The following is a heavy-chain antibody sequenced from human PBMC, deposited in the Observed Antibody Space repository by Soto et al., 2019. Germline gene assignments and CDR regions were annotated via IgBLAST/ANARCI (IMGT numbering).Heavy chain of an antibody. CDR3: AREMSGGYYGSGSYYEGAFDI. D-gene: IGHD3-10*01. J-gene: IGHJ3*02. CDR2: ISAYNGNT. Sequence: ASVKVSCKASGYTFTSYGISWVRQAPGQGLEWMGWISAYNGNTNYAQKLQGRVTMTTDTSTITAYMELRSLRSDDTAVYYCAREMSGGYYGSGSYYEGAFDIWGQGTMVTVSS. CDR1: GYTFTSYG. V-gene: IGHV1-18*04.